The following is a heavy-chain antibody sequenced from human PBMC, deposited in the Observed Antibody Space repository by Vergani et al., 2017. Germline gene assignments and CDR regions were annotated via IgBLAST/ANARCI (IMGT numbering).Heavy chain of an antibody. Sequence: QVQVVQSGAEVKKSGASVKVSCKTSGYTFSNYYMHWVRQAAGQGLEWMGIINPSGGHTNYAQKFQGRVTMTRDTSTSTVYMGLSSLRSEDTAIYYCARGDNGNLTGYRYWGQGTLVTVSA. CDR3: ARGDNGNLTGYRY. D-gene: IGHD3-9*01. V-gene: IGHV1-46*03. J-gene: IGHJ4*02. CDR2: INPSGGHT. CDR1: GYTFSNYY.